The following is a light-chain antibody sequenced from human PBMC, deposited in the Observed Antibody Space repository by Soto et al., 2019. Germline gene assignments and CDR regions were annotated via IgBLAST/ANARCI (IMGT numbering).Light chain of an antibody. CDR2: DAS. Sequence: EIVLTQSPATLSLSPGERAALSCGASQSVSSNYLAWYQQKPGLAPRLLIYDASRRATGIPDRFSGSGSGADFILSISRLEPEDFAVYYCHQYGSSPQTFGRGTKVEIK. V-gene: IGKV3D-20*01. CDR1: QSVSSNY. J-gene: IGKJ1*01. CDR3: HQYGSSPQT.